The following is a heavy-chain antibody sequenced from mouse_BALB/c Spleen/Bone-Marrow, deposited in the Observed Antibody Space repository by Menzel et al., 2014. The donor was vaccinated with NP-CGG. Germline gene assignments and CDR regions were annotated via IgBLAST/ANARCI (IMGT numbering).Heavy chain of an antibody. Sequence: DVMLVESGGGLVQPGGSLKLSCAASGFTFSSYTMSWVRQTPEKRLVWVAYISNGGGSIYYPDTVKGRFTISRDNDKNTLYLQMSSLKSEDTAMYYCAGHYYDSSPFAYWGQGTLVTVSA. CDR1: GFTFSSYT. CDR3: AGHYYDSSPFAY. J-gene: IGHJ3*01. D-gene: IGHD1-1*01. CDR2: ISNGGGSI. V-gene: IGHV5-12-2*01.